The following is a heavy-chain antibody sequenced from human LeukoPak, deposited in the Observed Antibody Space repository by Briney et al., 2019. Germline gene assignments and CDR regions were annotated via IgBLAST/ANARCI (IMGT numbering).Heavy chain of an antibody. Sequence: PSETLSLTCAVSGGSISSSNWWSWVRQPPGKGLEWIGEIYHSGSTNYNPSLKSRVTISVDKSKNQFSLKLSSVTAADTAVYYCARDLYGSGTDAFDIWGQGTMVTVSS. CDR3: ARDLYGSGTDAFDI. V-gene: IGHV4-4*02. J-gene: IGHJ3*02. D-gene: IGHD3-10*01. CDR2: IYHSGST. CDR1: GGSISSSNW.